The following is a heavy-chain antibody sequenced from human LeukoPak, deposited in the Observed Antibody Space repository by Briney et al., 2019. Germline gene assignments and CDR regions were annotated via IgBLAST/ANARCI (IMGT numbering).Heavy chain of an antibody. V-gene: IGHV3-48*03. CDR2: ISSRGSTI. CDR3: ARVGWVLRYAFDI. CDR1: GFSLSSYE. D-gene: IGHD3-16*01. J-gene: IGHJ3*02. Sequence: GSLRLSCEASGFSLSSYEMNWVRQAPGKGLEWVSHISSRGSTIYYADSVKGRFTISRDNAKNSLYLQMNSLRAEDTAVYYCARVGWVLRYAFDIWGQGTMVTVSS.